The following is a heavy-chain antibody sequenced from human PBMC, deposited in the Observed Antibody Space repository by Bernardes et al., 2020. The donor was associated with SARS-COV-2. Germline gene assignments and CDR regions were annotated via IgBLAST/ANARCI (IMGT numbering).Heavy chain of an antibody. CDR1: GFTFSNYW. Sequence: GGSLRLSCAASGFTFSNYWMHWVRQAPGKGLVWVSRINSDGSSTNYADSVKGRFTISRDNAKNTLYLQMNSLRAEDTAVYYCARRRRVGGSSSGGSSSSDYRYFDLWGRGTLVTVSS. CDR3: ARRRRVGGSSSGGSSSSDYRYFDL. D-gene: IGHD6-6*01. CDR2: INSDGSST. V-gene: IGHV3-74*01. J-gene: IGHJ2*01.